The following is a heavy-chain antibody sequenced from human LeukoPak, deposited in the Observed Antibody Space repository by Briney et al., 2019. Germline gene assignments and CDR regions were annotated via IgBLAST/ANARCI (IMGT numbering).Heavy chain of an antibody. D-gene: IGHD3-10*01. CDR3: AGVPYGSGSPYYYYYMDV. Sequence: ASVKVSCTASGYTFTSYDINWVRQATGQGLEWMGWMNPNSGNTGYAQKFQGRVTMTRNTSISTAYMELSSLRSEDTAVYYCAGVPYGSGSPYYYYYMDVWGKGTTVTVSS. CDR2: MNPNSGNT. V-gene: IGHV1-8*01. J-gene: IGHJ6*03. CDR1: GYTFTSYD.